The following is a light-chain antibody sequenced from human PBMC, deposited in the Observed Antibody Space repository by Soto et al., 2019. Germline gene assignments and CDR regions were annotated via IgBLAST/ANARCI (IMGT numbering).Light chain of an antibody. CDR3: GTWDSSLSAVV. CDR1: SSNIGSNY. CDR2: DNN. Sequence: QSALTQPPSVSAAPGQKVTISCSGSSSNIGSNYVSWYQHLPGTAPKLLIYDNNKRPSGIPDRFSGSKSGTSATLGITGLQTGDEADYYCGTWDSSLSAVVFGGGTKLTVL. J-gene: IGLJ2*01. V-gene: IGLV1-51*01.